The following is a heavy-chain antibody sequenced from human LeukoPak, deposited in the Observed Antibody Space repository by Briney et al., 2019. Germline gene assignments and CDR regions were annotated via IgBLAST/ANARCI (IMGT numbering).Heavy chain of an antibody. CDR2: INHSGST. J-gene: IGHJ4*02. CDR3: ARAHSSGYLGY. Sequence: SENLSLTCAVDGGSFSGYCWSWIRQPPGKGLEWIGEINHSGSTNYNPSLKSRVTISVDTSKNQFSLKLSSVTAADTAVYYCARAHSSGYLGYWGQGTLVTVSS. D-gene: IGHD6-19*01. CDR1: GGSFSGYC. V-gene: IGHV4-34*01.